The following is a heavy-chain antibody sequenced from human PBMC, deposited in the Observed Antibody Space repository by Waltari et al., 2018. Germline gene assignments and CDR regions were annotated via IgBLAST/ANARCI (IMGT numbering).Heavy chain of an antibody. CDR1: GYSISSGYY. Sequence: QVQLQESGPGLVKPSETLSLTCAVSGYSISSGYYWGWIRQPPGKGLEWMGSIYHSGSTSYNTSLKRRVTIPVDTSKNKFARKLSAVTAADTAVYYWARLLAYASGFDPWGQGTLVTVSS. CDR3: ARLLAYASGFDP. J-gene: IGHJ5*02. D-gene: IGHD4-17*01. V-gene: IGHV4-38-2*01. CDR2: IYHSGST.